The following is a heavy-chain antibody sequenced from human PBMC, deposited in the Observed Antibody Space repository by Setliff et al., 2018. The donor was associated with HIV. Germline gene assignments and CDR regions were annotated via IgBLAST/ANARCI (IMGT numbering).Heavy chain of an antibody. CDR2: IYTSGST. J-gene: IGHJ6*03. Sequence: PSETLSLTCTVSGGSISSGSYYWSWIRQPAGKGLEWIGRIYTSGSTKYNPSLKSRVTISVATSKNQLSLRLSSVTAADTAVYYCARQSGHRYGTYYYFYYVDVWGKGTTVTVSS. D-gene: IGHD5-18*01. V-gene: IGHV4-61*02. CDR3: ARQSGHRYGTYYYFYYVDV. CDR1: GGSISSGSYY.